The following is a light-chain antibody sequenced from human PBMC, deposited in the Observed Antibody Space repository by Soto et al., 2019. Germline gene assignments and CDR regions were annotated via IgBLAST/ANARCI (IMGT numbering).Light chain of an antibody. CDR1: QTLRSSY. CDR3: QQYVSSPPWT. CDR2: GTS. J-gene: IGKJ1*01. Sequence: EIVLTQSPGTLSLSPGERATLSCRASQTLRSSYLAWFQQKPGQAPRLLIYGTSSRATGVPDRFSGSGSGTDFTLTISRLEPEDFAVYYCQQYVSSPPWTFGQGTRVEIK. V-gene: IGKV3-20*01.